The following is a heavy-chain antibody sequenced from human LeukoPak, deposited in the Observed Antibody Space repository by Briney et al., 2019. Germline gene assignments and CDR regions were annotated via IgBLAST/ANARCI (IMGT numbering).Heavy chain of an antibody. J-gene: IGHJ4*02. Sequence: PSETLSLTCTVSGGSISSYYWSCIRQPPGKGLEWIGYIYYSGSTNYNPSLKSRVTISIDTSKNQFSLKLSSVTAAETAVYYCARFFYYYDSSGYFDYWGQGTLVTVSS. D-gene: IGHD3-22*01. CDR2: IYYSGST. CDR3: ARFFYYYDSSGYFDY. CDR1: GGSISSYY. V-gene: IGHV4-59*08.